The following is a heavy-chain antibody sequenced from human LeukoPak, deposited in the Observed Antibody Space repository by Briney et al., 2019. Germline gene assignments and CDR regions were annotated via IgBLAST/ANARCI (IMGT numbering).Heavy chain of an antibody. D-gene: IGHD1-26*01. CDR1: GYSISNNNW. CDR3: ARWVGGSYPNVFDI. Sequence: SETLSLTCAVSGYSISNNNWWGWIRQPPGKGLEWIGNIYYSGSTYYNPSLKSRVTMSVDTSKNHFSLKLSSVTAVDTAVYYCARWVGGSYPNVFDIWGQGTMVTVSS. V-gene: IGHV4-28*01. J-gene: IGHJ3*02. CDR2: IYYSGST.